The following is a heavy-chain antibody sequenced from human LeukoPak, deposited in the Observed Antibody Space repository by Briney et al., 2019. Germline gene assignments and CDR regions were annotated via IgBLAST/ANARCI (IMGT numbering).Heavy chain of an antibody. CDR1: GFTFSSSA. V-gene: IGHV1-58*02. CDR2: IVVDSGDT. D-gene: IGHD2-15*01. CDR3: AADLCSGGSCYPHAFDI. J-gene: IGHJ3*02. Sequence: TSVKVSCKASGFTFSSSAMQWVRQARGQRLEWIGWIVVDSGDTNYAQKFQERVTITRDMSTGTAYMELSSLTSEDTAVYYCAADLCSGGSCYPHAFDIWGQGTMVTVSS.